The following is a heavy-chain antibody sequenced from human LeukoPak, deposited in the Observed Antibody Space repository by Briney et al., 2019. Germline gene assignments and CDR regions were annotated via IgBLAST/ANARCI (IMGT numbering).Heavy chain of an antibody. D-gene: IGHD4-11*01. CDR3: ARDYSNLDRYYYGMDV. CDR1: GFTFSSYG. J-gene: IGHJ6*02. Sequence: AGGSLRLSCAASGFTFSSYGMHWVRQAPGKGLEWVAVIWYDGSNKYYADSVKGRFTISRDNSKNTLYLQMNSLRAEDTAVYYRARDYSNLDRYYYGMDVWGQGTTVTVSS. CDR2: IWYDGSNK. V-gene: IGHV3-33*01.